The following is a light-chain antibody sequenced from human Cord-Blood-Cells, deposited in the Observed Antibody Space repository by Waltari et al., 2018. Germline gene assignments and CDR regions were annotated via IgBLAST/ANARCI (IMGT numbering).Light chain of an antibody. CDR2: EGS. J-gene: IGLJ3*02. V-gene: IGLV2-23*01. CDR3: CSYAGSSTNWV. CDR1: SSDVWSYNL. Sequence: QSALTQPASVSGSPGQSITISCTGTSSDVWSYNLVSWYQQHPGKAPKLMIYEGSKRPSGVSNRFSGSKSGNTASLTISGLQAEDEADYYCCSYAGSSTNWVFGGGTKLTVL.